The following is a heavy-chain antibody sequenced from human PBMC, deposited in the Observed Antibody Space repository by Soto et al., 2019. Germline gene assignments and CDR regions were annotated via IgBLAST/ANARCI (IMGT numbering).Heavy chain of an antibody. D-gene: IGHD4-17*01. CDR2: IYSGGST. Sequence: GGSLRLSCAASGFTVSSNYMSWVRQAPGKGLEWVSVIYSGGSTYYADPVKGRFTISRDNSKNTLYLQMNSLRAEDTAVYYCARAPGYGDYVFYYYYYMDVWGKGTTVTVSS. J-gene: IGHJ6*03. CDR3: ARAPGYGDYVFYYYYYMDV. CDR1: GFTVSSNY. V-gene: IGHV3-66*01.